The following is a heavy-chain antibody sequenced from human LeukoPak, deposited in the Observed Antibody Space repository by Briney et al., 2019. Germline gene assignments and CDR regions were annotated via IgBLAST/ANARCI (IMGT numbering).Heavy chain of an antibody. CDR3: ARDQVGAARNFDY. V-gene: IGHV3-33*01. J-gene: IGHJ4*02. CDR1: GFVFSGYG. CDR2: IWYDGSNK. Sequence: GGSLRLSCAASGFVFSGYGMHWVRQAPGKGLEWVALIWYDGSNKYYGDSVKGRFTISRDNAKSVLYLQMNSLRAEDTAVYYCARDQVGAARNFDYWGQGTLATVSS. D-gene: IGHD6-6*01.